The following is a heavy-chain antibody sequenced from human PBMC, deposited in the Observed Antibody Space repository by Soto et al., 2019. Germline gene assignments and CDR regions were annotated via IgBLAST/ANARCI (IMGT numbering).Heavy chain of an antibody. CDR2: IKGDVSSM. D-gene: IGHD3-10*01. CDR1: GFTFSNYW. Sequence: EVQLEECGGGLVQAGESLRLSCEASGFTFSNYWMHWVRQVPGKGLVWVSRIKGDVSSMNYADSVKGRFTISRDNAKNTVFLQMDSLGAEDTAVYYCARGIPGHYGFDVWGQGTMVTVSS. V-gene: IGHV3-74*01. J-gene: IGHJ3*01. CDR3: ARGIPGHYGFDV.